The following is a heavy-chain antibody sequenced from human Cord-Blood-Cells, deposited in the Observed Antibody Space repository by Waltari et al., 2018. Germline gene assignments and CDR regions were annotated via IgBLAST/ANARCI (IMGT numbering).Heavy chain of an antibody. V-gene: IGHV1-8*03. CDR2: MNPNSGNT. D-gene: IGHD5-12*01. CDR3: ARAYSGYDLSYYYYMDV. Sequence: QVQLVQSGAEVKKPGAPVKASSKASGYTFTSYDITWVRQHPGQGLEWMGWMNPNSGNTGYAQKFQGRVTITRNTSISTAYMELSSLRSEDTAVYYCARAYSGYDLSYYYYMDVWGKGTTVTVSS. CDR1: GYTFTSYD. J-gene: IGHJ6*03.